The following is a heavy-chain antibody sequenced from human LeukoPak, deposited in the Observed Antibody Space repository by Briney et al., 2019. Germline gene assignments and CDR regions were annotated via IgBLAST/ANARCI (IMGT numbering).Heavy chain of an antibody. V-gene: IGHV1-24*01. D-gene: IGHD2-2*01. Sequence: ASVKVPCKVSGYTLTELSMHWVRQAPGKGLEWMGGFDPEDGETIYAQKFQGRVTMTEDTSTDTAYMELSSLRSEDTAVYYCATVIGQSSSPPSGWFDPWGQGTLVTVSS. CDR3: ATVIGQSSSPPSGWFDP. CDR2: FDPEDGET. CDR1: GYTLTELS. J-gene: IGHJ5*02.